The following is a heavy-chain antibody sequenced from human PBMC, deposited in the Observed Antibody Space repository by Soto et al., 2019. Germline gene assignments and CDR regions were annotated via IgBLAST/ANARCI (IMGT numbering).Heavy chain of an antibody. CDR1: GYTFSNND. D-gene: IGHD2-8*01. J-gene: IGHJ4*02. CDR3: ARSGAYQETGLMVYGDFDY. V-gene: IGHV1-8*01. CDR2: LSAKNDGT. Sequence: QVQLVQSGAEVKKPGASVKVSCKTSGYTFSNNDINWVRQAPGQGLEWMGWLSAKNDGTRSEQKFQGRLIMTGDTSISTAYMELSSLRSEASAVYYCARSGAYQETGLMVYGDFDYWGQGTLVTVSS.